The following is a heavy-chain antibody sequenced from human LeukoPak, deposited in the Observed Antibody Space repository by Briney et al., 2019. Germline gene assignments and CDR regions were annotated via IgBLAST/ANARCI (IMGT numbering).Heavy chain of an antibody. CDR2: ISYDGSNK. D-gene: IGHD2-2*02. CDR3: AKDVRRADYCSSTTCYTSSFDQ. J-gene: IGHJ4*02. V-gene: IGHV3-30-3*01. Sequence: PGRSLRLSCAASGFTFSSYAMHWVRQAPGKGLEWVAVISYDGSNKYYADSVKGRFTISRDNSKNTLYLQMNTLRVEDTAVYYCAKDVRRADYCSSTTCYTSSFDQWGQGTLVTVSS. CDR1: GFTFSSYA.